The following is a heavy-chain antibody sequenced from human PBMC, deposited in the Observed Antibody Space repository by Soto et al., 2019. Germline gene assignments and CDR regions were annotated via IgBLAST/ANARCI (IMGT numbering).Heavy chain of an antibody. J-gene: IGHJ6*02. CDR1: GFSLSTSGMC. D-gene: IGHD6-6*01. V-gene: IGHV2-70*01. CDR3: ARTSSSYYYYGMDV. CDR2: IDWDDDK. Sequence: SGPTLVNPTQTLTLTCTFSGFSLSTSGMCVSWIRQPPGKALEWLALIDWDDDKYYSTSLKTRLTISKDTSKNQVVLTVTNMDPVDTATYYCARTSSSYYYYGMDVWGQGTTVTVSS.